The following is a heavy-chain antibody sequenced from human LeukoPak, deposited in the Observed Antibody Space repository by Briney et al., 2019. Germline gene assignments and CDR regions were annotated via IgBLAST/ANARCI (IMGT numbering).Heavy chain of an antibody. D-gene: IGHD6-19*01. Sequence: SETLSLTCAVYGGSFSGYYWGWIRQPPGKGLEWIGEINHSGSTNYNPSPKSRVTISVDTSKNQFSLKLSSVTAADTAVYYCAKAYHSSGWYNYLEYWGQGTLVTVSS. CDR2: INHSGST. V-gene: IGHV4-34*01. CDR3: AKAYHSSGWYNYLEY. CDR1: GGSFSGYY. J-gene: IGHJ4*02.